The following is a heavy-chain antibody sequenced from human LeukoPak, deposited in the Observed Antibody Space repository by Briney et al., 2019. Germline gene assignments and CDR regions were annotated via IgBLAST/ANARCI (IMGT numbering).Heavy chain of an antibody. V-gene: IGHV3-30*03. J-gene: IGHJ4*02. CDR3: ARGAYYYED. CDR1: GFTFSSFG. CDR2: ISDDGSNK. D-gene: IGHD3-22*01. Sequence: PGVPLRLSCAASGFTFSSFGMHWVRQAPGKGLEWVAVISDDGSNKYYADSVKGRFTLSRDNSRNTLYLQMNSLRAEDTAVYYCARGAYYYEDWGQGTLVTVSS.